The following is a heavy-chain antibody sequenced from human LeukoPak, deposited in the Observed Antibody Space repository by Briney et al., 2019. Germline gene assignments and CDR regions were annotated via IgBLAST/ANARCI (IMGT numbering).Heavy chain of an antibody. CDR3: ARRRQLAIDY. Sequence: SETLSLTCTVSGGSISSSGHYWDWIRQPAGKGLEWIGSISYRGSTYYNPSLKSRVTISRDTTENQFSLKLSSVTAADTAVYYCARRRQLAIDYWGQETLVTVAS. CDR1: GGSISSSGHY. J-gene: IGHJ4*02. D-gene: IGHD6-6*01. CDR2: ISYRGST. V-gene: IGHV4-39*01.